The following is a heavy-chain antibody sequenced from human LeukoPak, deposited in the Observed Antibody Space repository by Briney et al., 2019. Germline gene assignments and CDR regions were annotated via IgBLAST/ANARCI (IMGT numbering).Heavy chain of an antibody. J-gene: IGHJ5*02. V-gene: IGHV3-30*18. CDR3: AKSRDWFPNWFDP. CDR2: ISYDGSNK. Sequence: GRSLRLSCAASGFTFSSYGMHWVRQAPGKGLEWVAVISYDGSNKYYADSVKGRFTISRDNSKNTLYLQMNSLRAEDTAVYYCAKSRDWFPNWFDPWGQGTLVTVSS. CDR1: GFTFSSYG. D-gene: IGHD3-9*01.